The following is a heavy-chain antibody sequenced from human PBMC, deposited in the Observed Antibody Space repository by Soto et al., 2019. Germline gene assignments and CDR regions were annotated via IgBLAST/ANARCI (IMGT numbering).Heavy chain of an antibody. CDR1: GFTFSSYG. D-gene: IGHD3-10*01. J-gene: IGHJ4*02. CDR3: AKKPYGSGSYAIDY. V-gene: IGHV3-30*18. CDR2: ISYDGSNK. Sequence: GGSLRLSCAASGFTFSSYGMHWVRQAPGKGLEWVAVISYDGSNKYYADSVKGRFTIPRDNSKNTLYLQMNSLRAEDTAVYYCAKKPYGSGSYAIDYWGQGTLVTVSS.